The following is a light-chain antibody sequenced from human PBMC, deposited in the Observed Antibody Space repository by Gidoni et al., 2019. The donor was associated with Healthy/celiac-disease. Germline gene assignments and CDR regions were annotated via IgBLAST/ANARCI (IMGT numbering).Light chain of an antibody. CDR3: SSYTSSSTLV. J-gene: IGLJ3*02. CDR2: EVS. V-gene: IGLV2-14*01. CDR1: SSDVGGYNY. Sequence: QSALTQPASVSGSPGQSITISCTGTSSDVGGYNYVSWYQQHPGKAPKLMIYEVSNRPSGVSNRLSGSKSCHTASLTISGLQAEDEADYYFSSYTSSSTLVFGGGTKLTVL.